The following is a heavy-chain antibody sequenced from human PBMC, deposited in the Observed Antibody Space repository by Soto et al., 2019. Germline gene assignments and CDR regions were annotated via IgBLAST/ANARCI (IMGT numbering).Heavy chain of an antibody. J-gene: IGHJ4*02. CDR1: GGTFSSYP. D-gene: IGHD3-9*01. CDR3: ARTYDILTGYYDY. Sequence: QVQLVQSGAEVKKPGSSVKVSCKASGGTFSSYPISWVRQAPGQGLEWMGRIIPILGIANYAQKFQGRVTITADKSTSPAYMELSSLRSEDTAVYYCARTYDILTGYYDYWGQGTLVTVSS. CDR2: IIPILGIA. V-gene: IGHV1-69*02.